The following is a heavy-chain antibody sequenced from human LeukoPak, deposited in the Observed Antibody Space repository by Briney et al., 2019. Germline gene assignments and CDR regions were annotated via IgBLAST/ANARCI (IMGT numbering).Heavy chain of an antibody. Sequence: SVKVSCKASGGTFSSYAISWVRQAPGQGLEWMGGIIPIFGTANYAQKFQGRVTITTDESTSTAYMELSSLRSEDTAVYYCARASERYCSSTSCYFHYYYYMDVWDKGTTVTVSS. CDR3: ARASERYCSSTSCYFHYYYYMDV. CDR2: IIPIFGTA. J-gene: IGHJ6*03. CDR1: GGTFSSYA. V-gene: IGHV1-69*05. D-gene: IGHD2-2*01.